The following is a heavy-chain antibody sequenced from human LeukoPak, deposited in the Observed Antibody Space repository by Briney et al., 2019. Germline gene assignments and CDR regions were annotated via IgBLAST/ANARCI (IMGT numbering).Heavy chain of an antibody. CDR2: ISSNGGST. CDR3: ARGRYFDWLSAYYFDY. V-gene: IGHV3-64*01. D-gene: IGHD3-9*01. Sequence: GGSLRLSCAASGFTFSSYAMHWVRQAPGKGLEYVSAISSNGGSTYYANSVKGRFTISRDNSKNTLYLQIGSLRAEDMAVYYCARGRYFDWLSAYYFDYWGQGTLVTVSS. CDR1: GFTFSSYA. J-gene: IGHJ4*02.